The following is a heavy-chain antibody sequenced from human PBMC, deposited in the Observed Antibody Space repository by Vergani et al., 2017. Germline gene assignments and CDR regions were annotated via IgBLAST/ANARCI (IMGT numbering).Heavy chain of an antibody. V-gene: IGHV3-7*01. CDR1: GFTFSSYA. CDR3: AREFSGILWFGESYFDY. J-gene: IGHJ4*02. CDR2: IKQDGSEK. Sequence: VQLVESGGGVVQPGRSLRLSCAASGFTFSSYAMHWVRQAPGKGLEWVANIKQDGSEKYYVDSVKGRFTISRDNAKNSLYLQMNSLRAEDTAVYYCAREFSGILWFGESYFDYWGQGTLVTVSS. D-gene: IGHD3-10*01.